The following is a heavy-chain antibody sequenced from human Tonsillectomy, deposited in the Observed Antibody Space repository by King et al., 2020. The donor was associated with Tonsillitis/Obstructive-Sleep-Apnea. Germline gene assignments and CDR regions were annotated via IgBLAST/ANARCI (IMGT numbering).Heavy chain of an antibody. Sequence: VQLVESGGGVVQPGRSLRLSCAASGFTFSTYAMHWVRQAPGKGLEWVAVISYDGSNKYYADSVKGRFTISSDNSKNTLYLQMNSLRAEDTAVYYCARAPGGDCSSTSCYSLGYCSGGSCPGAFDIWGQGTMVTVSS. D-gene: IGHD2-15*01. V-gene: IGHV3-30*01. J-gene: IGHJ3*02. CDR3: ARAPGGDCSSTSCYSLGYCSGGSCPGAFDI. CDR2: ISYDGSNK. CDR1: GFTFSTYA.